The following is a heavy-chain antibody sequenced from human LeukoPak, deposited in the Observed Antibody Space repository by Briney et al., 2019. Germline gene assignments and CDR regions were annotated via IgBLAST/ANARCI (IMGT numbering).Heavy chain of an antibody. CDR3: ARLFGVVITPNFDY. J-gene: IGHJ4*02. Sequence: PSETLSLTCTVSGGSISSYYWSWIRQPPGKGLEWIGYIYYSGSTYYNPSLKSRVTISVDTSKNQFSLKLSSVTAADTAVYYCARLFGVVITPNFDYWGQGTLVTVSS. CDR2: IYYSGST. CDR1: GGSISSYY. V-gene: IGHV4-59*04. D-gene: IGHD3-3*01.